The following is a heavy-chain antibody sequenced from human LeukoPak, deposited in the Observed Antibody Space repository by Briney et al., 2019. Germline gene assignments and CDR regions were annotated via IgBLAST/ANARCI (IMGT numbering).Heavy chain of an antibody. CDR2: ISSSTNCI. V-gene: IGHV3-21*01. CDR3: ARGFGGSSSGSSDY. Sequence: PGGSLRLSCAASGFTFSSYSMNWVRQAPGKGLEWVSSISSSTNCIYYADSVKGRFTISRDNAKNSLYLQMNSLRAEDTAVYYCARGFGGSSSGSSDYWGQGTLVTVSS. J-gene: IGHJ4*02. CDR1: GFTFSSYS. D-gene: IGHD3-10*01.